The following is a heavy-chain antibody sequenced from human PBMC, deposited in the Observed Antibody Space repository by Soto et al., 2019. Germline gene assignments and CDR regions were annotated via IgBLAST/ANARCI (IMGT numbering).Heavy chain of an antibody. CDR3: ARDISLVVPAAMVDV. Sequence: PGGSLRLSCAASGFTFSSYAMHWVRQAPGKGLEWVAVISYDGSNKYYADSVKGRFTISRDNSKNTLYLQMNSLRAEDTAVYYCARDISLVVPAAMVDVWGQGTTVTVSS. D-gene: IGHD2-2*01. CDR2: ISYDGSNK. CDR1: GFTFSSYA. V-gene: IGHV3-30-3*01. J-gene: IGHJ6*02.